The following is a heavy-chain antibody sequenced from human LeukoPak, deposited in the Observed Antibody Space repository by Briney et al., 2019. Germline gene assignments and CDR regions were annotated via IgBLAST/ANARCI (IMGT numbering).Heavy chain of an antibody. J-gene: IGHJ4*02. D-gene: IGHD5-24*01. CDR1: GYSFTTYW. CDR2: VYGDDSDT. V-gene: IGHV5-51*01. CDR3: ARRGIRDGYNYADS. Sequence: GESLKISCKASGYSFTTYWIGWVRQMPGKGLEWMGIVYGDDSDTRFSPSFRGQVTISADKSTNNAYLQWSSLKASDTAIYYCARRGIRDGYNYADSWGQGTLVTVSS.